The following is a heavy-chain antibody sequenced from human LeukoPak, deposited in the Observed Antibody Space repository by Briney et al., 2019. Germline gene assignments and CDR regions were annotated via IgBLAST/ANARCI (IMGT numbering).Heavy chain of an antibody. CDR3: ARDGASYDFWSGYSNWFDP. CDR1: GYTFTGYY. V-gene: IGHV1-18*04. D-gene: IGHD3-3*01. Sequence: ASVKVSCKASGYTFTGYYMHWVRQAPGQGLEWMGWISAYNGNTNYAQKLQGRVTMTTDTSTSTAYMEPRSLRSDDTAVYYCARDGASYDFWSGYSNWFDPWGQGTLVTVSS. J-gene: IGHJ5*02. CDR2: ISAYNGNT.